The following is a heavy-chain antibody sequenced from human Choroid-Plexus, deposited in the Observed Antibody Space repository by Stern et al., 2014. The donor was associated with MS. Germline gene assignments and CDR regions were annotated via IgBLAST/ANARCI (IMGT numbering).Heavy chain of an antibody. Sequence: EVQLVESGAEVKKPGESLKISCKGSGYRFSSYWIGWVRQMPGKGLEWMGIIYPGDSDPRYSPSFQGQVTISTEKSISTAYLQWSSLKASDTAMYYCARRGIAVGDAFDIWGQGTMVTVSS. CDR3: ARRGIAVGDAFDI. V-gene: IGHV5-51*03. CDR1: GYRFSSYW. D-gene: IGHD6-19*01. J-gene: IGHJ3*02. CDR2: IYPGDSDP.